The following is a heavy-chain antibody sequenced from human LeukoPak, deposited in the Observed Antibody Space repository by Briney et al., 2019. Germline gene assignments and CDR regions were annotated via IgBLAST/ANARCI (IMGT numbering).Heavy chain of an antibody. CDR3: ARDRDWNLFY. Sequence: PGGSLRLSCAASGFTFSSNYMSWVRQAPGKGLEGGSVIYSGGSTYYADSVKGRFTISRDNSKNTLYLQMNSLRAEDTAVYYCARDRDWNLFYWGQGTLVTVSS. J-gene: IGHJ4*02. V-gene: IGHV3-66*02. D-gene: IGHD1-7*01. CDR2: IYSGGST. CDR1: GFTFSSNY.